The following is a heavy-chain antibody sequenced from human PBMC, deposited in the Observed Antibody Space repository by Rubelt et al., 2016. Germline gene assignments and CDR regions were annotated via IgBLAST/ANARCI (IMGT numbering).Heavy chain of an antibody. CDR3: ATMIGAGDAFDI. Sequence: QVQLVQSGAEVKKPGASVKVSCKVSGYTLTELSMHWVRQATGKGLEWMGGFDPEDGETIYGKKLLGSVTVTADTSTDRVYMELSSLVSEDSAVYYGATMIGAGDAFDIWGQGTMVTVSS. D-gene: IGHD3-22*01. CDR2: FDPEDGET. V-gene: IGHV1-24*01. J-gene: IGHJ3*02. CDR1: GYTLTELS.